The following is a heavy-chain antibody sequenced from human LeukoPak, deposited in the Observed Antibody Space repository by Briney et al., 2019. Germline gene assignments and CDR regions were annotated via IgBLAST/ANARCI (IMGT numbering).Heavy chain of an antibody. CDR2: IYAST. J-gene: IGHJ4*02. CDR1: GGSISSYY. CDR3: ARGGSGWHYFDY. Sequence: SETLSLTCTVSGGSISSYYWSWVRQPQGEGMEWIGSIYASTNYNPSLKSRVTISVDRSKTQFSLKLSSVTAADTAVYYCARGGSGWHYFDYWGQGTLVTVSS. D-gene: IGHD6-19*01. V-gene: IGHV4-59*01.